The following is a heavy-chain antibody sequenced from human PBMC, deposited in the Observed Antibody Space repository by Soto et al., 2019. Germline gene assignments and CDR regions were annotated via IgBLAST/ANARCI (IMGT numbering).Heavy chain of an antibody. V-gene: IGHV1-2*02. CDR2: INPNSGGT. J-gene: IGHJ3*02. CDR3: ARGSITMIVVVPSAFDI. D-gene: IGHD3-22*01. Sequence: GGLVKVSCKASGYTFTGYYMHWVRQAPGQGLEWMGWINPNSGGTNYAQKFQGRVTMTRDTSISTAYMELSRLRSDDTAVYYCARGSITMIVVVPSAFDIWGQGTMVTVSS. CDR1: GYTFTGYY.